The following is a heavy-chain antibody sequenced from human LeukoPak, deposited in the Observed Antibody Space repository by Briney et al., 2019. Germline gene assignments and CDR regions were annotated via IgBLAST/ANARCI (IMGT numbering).Heavy chain of an antibody. CDR1: GFTFSSYG. J-gene: IGHJ4*02. D-gene: IGHD6-19*01. V-gene: IGHV3-30*02. CDR3: AKGLIAVAQTEPDY. Sequence: GGSLRLSCAASGFTFSSYGMHWVRQAPGKGLEWVAFIRYDGSNKYYADSVKGRFTISRDNSKNTLYLQMNSLRAEDTAVYYCAKGLIAVAQTEPDYWGQGTLVTVSS. CDR2: IRYDGSNK.